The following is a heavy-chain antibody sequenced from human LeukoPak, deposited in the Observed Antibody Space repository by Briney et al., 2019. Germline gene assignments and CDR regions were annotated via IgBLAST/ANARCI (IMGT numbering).Heavy chain of an antibody. J-gene: IGHJ3*02. V-gene: IGHV4-59*01. CDR3: AREDRKYYYDSSGIDI. D-gene: IGHD3-22*01. CDR2: IYYSGST. CDR1: GGSISSYY. Sequence: ASETLSLTCTVSGGSISSYYWSWIQQPPGKGLEWIGYIYYSGSTNYNPSLKSRVTISVDTSKNQFSLKLSSVTAADTAVYYCAREDRKYYYDSSGIDIWGQGTMVTVSS.